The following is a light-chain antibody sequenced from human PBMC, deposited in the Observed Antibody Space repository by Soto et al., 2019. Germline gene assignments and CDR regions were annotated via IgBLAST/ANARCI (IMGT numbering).Light chain of an antibody. CDR1: QSVSITY. Sequence: EVVLTQSPRTLSLSPGERATLPCRACQSVSITYLVWYRQKPGQAPRLVISDXFTMATGGPTRISGSGSVTAFTLTSTRLEPEDAAVYYCQQYGSPPGTFGQGTKLDI. V-gene: IGKV3-20*01. J-gene: IGKJ1*01. CDR2: DXF. CDR3: QQYGSPPGT.